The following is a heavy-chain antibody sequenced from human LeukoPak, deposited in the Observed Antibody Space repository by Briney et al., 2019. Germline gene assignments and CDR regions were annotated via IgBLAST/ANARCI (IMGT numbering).Heavy chain of an antibody. V-gene: IGHV4-39*01. Sequence: SDTLTLTCTVSGGSISTRSFYWGWIRQPPGKGLEGMASIYYSGNTYYNPSLKSRVAISIDTSKNQFSLKLSSVTAADAAVYYCARRGENWGIAFDIWGQGTMVTVSS. D-gene: IGHD3-16*01. J-gene: IGHJ3*02. CDR1: GGSISTRSFY. CDR3: ARRGENWGIAFDI. CDR2: IYYSGNT.